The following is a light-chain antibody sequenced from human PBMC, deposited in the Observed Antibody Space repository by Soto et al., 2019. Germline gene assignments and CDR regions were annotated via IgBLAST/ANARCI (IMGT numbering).Light chain of an antibody. CDR2: GAS. V-gene: IGKV1-8*01. Sequence: AVRLTQSPSSLSASVGDTVTISCRASQDISTYLAWYQQKPGKAPTLLIFGASSLHNGVPPRFAGSGSGSEFTLTISCLQSEDFATYYCQQYYSYLLFTFGPGTKVDIK. CDR3: QQYYSYLLFT. J-gene: IGKJ3*01. CDR1: QDISTY.